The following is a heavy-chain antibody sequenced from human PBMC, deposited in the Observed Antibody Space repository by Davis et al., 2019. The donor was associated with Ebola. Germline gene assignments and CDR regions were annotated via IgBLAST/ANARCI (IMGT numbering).Heavy chain of an antibody. V-gene: IGHV1-46*01. J-gene: IGHJ4*02. D-gene: IGHD6-19*01. CDR1: GYTFTSYY. Sequence: ASVKVSCKAFGYTFTSYYMHWVRKAPGQGLEWMGIINPGGGSTTYAQKFQGRITMTRDTSTSTVYMELSSLRSKDTALYYCARASGSGWYSWYYSDYWSQGTLVTVSS. CDR2: INPGGGST. CDR3: ARASGSGWYSWYYSDY.